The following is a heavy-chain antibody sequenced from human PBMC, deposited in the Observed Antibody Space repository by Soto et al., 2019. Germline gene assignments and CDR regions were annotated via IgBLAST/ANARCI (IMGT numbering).Heavy chain of an antibody. V-gene: IGHV1-2*02. CDR1: GYTFTGYY. CDR3: ARYRHLNLRGYSYGSVPRYYGMDV. CDR2: INPNSGGT. D-gene: IGHD5-18*01. J-gene: IGHJ6*02. Sequence: ASVKVSCKASGYTFTGYYMHWVRQAPGQGLEWMGWINPNSGGTNYAQKFQGRVTMTRDTSISTAYMELSRLRSDDTAVYYCARYRHLNLRGYSYGSVPRYYGMDVWGQGTTVTVSS.